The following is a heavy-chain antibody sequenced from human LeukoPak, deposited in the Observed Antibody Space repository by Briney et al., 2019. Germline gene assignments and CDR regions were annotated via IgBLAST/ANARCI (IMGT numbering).Heavy chain of an antibody. V-gene: IGHV3-23*01. CDR3: ARGLRIAVAGNIDY. J-gene: IGHJ4*02. CDR1: GFTFRSYT. CDR2: ISGSGGNT. Sequence: GGSLRLSCAASGFTFRSYTMSWVRQAPGKGLEWVSVISGSGGNTYYADPVKGRFTISRDNSKNTLYLQMNSLRAEDTAVYYCARGLRIAVAGNIDYWGQGTLVTVSS. D-gene: IGHD6-19*01.